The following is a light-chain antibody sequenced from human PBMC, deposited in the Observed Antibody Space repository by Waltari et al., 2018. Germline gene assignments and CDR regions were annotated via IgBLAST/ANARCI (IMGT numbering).Light chain of an antibody. CDR1: SSNTGAGYD. CDR3: QAYDRSLSGSV. CDR2: GNS. V-gene: IGLV1-40*01. Sequence: QSVLTQPPSVSGAPGQRVTISCTGSSSNTGAGYDVKCYQQLPGTPPKLLIYGNSNRLSGVPDRFSGSKSGASASLAISGLQAEDEAEYYCQAYDRSLSGSVFGGGTKLTVL. J-gene: IGLJ2*01.